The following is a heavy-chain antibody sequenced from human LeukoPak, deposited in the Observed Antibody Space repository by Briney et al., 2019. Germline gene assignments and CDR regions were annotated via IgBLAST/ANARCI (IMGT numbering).Heavy chain of an antibody. CDR3: ARTRPQDHGTSYMDV. Sequence: SETLSLTCVVSGDSISSDYWSWIRQSPEKGLEWIGFIFYSGTTTYNPSLQSRVTISVDTSKNKFYLKLTSVTAADTAVYYCARTRPQDHGTSYMDVWGKGTTVTVSS. CDR1: GDSISSDY. J-gene: IGHJ6*03. V-gene: IGHV4-59*08. D-gene: IGHD4-17*01. CDR2: IFYSGTT.